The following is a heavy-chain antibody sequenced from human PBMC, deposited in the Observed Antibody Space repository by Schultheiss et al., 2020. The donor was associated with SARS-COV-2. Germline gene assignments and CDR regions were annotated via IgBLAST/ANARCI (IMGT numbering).Heavy chain of an antibody. D-gene: IGHD2-15*01. V-gene: IGHV4-59*10. Sequence: GSLRLSCAASGFTVSSNYMSWVRQAPGKGLEWIGRIYTSGSTNYNPSLKSRVTMSVDTSKNQFSLKLSSVTSADTAVYYCARGVVEVRRWFDPWGQGTLVTVSS. CDR2: IYTSGST. CDR1: GFTVSSNY. J-gene: IGHJ5*02. CDR3: ARGVVEVRRWFDP.